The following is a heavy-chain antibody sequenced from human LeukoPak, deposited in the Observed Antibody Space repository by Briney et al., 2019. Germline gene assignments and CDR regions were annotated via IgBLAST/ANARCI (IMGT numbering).Heavy chain of an antibody. CDR3: ARRTAVAGATAFDI. CDR1: GGSFSGYY. Sequence: SETLSLTCAVYGGSFSGYYWSWIRQPPGKGLEWIGEINHSGSTNYNPSLKSRVTISVDTSKNQFSLKLSSVTAADTAVYYCARRTAVAGATAFDIWGQGTMVTVSS. D-gene: IGHD6-19*01. V-gene: IGHV4-34*01. J-gene: IGHJ3*02. CDR2: INHSGST.